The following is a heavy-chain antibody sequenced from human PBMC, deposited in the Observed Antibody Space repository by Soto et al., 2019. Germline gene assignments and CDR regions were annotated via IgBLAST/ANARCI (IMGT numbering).Heavy chain of an antibody. D-gene: IGHD3-22*01. CDR2: ISYDGSNK. Sequence: GGSLRLSCAASGFTFSSYGMHWVRQGPGKGVEWVAVISYDGSNKYYADSVKGRFTISRDNSKNTLYLQMNSLRAEDTAVYYCAKGKMIVVVTKGYYGMDVWGQGTKVTVSS. CDR1: GFTFSSYG. V-gene: IGHV3-30*18. CDR3: AKGKMIVVVTKGYYGMDV. J-gene: IGHJ6*02.